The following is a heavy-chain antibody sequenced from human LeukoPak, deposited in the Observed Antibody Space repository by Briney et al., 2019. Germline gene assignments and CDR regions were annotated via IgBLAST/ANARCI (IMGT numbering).Heavy chain of an antibody. CDR3: AREEVIAAAGPTLDY. CDR2: INPNSGGT. CDR1: GYTFTDYY. J-gene: IGHJ4*02. V-gene: IGHV1-2*02. Sequence: ASVKVSCKASGYTFTDYYMHWVRQAPGQGLEWMGWINPNSGGTNYAQKFQGRVTMTRDTSISAAYMELSRLRSDDTAVFYCAREEVIAAAGPTLDYWGQGALVTVSS. D-gene: IGHD6-13*01.